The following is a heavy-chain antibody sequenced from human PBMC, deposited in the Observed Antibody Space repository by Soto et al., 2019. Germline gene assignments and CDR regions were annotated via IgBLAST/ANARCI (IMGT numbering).Heavy chain of an antibody. D-gene: IGHD3-10*01. J-gene: IGHJ4*02. CDR1: GGSISSYY. V-gene: IGHV4-59*08. Sequence: PSETLSLTCTVSGGSISSYYWSWIRQPPGKGLEWIGYIYYSGSTNYNPSLKSRVTISVDTSKNQFSLKLSSVTAADTAVYYCARQGYREFFDYWGRGTLVTVSS. CDR3: ARQGYREFFDY. CDR2: IYYSGST.